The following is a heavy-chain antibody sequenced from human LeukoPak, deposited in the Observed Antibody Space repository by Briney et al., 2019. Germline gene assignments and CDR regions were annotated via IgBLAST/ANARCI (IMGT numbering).Heavy chain of an antibody. CDR3: ARESPVHYYGSGSSSDY. D-gene: IGHD3-10*01. Sequence: SETLSLTCTVSGDSISSGGYYWTWIRQHPGTGLEWIGYIYYSGSPNYNPSLKSRVTISVDTSKNQFSLKLSSVTAADTAVYYCARESPVHYYGSGSSSDYWGQGTLVTVSP. J-gene: IGHJ4*02. CDR1: GDSISSGGYY. V-gene: IGHV4-31*03. CDR2: IYYSGSP.